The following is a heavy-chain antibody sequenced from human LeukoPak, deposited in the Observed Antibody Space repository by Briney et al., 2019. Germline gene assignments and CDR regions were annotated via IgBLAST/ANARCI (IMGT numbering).Heavy chain of an antibody. Sequence: LSETLTLTCTVSGGSISSVSYYWGWIRQSPGKGLECIGSIFYNGRVFYNPSLKSRVTISVDTSKNQFSLRLNSVTAADTSVYYCARISYSSCINYWGQGTLVTVSS. D-gene: IGHD6-19*01. CDR2: IFYNGRV. J-gene: IGHJ4*02. CDR1: GGSISSVSYY. V-gene: IGHV4-39*01. CDR3: ARISYSSCINY.